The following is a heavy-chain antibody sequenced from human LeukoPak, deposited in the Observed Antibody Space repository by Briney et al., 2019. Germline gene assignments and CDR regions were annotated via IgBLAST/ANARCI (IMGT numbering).Heavy chain of an antibody. J-gene: IGHJ4*02. CDR2: IYYSGST. CDR3: AGDSSSWYGEFDY. V-gene: IGHV4-38-2*02. D-gene: IGHD6-13*01. CDR1: GYSISSGYY. Sequence: PSETLSLTCTVSGYSISSGYYWGWIRQPPGKGLEWIGSIYYSGSTYYNPSLKSRVTISVDTSKNQFSLKLSSVTAADTAVYYCAGDSSSWYGEFDYWGQGTLVTVSS.